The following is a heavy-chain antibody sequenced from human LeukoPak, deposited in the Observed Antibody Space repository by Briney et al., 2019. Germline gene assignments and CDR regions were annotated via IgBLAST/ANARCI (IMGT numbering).Heavy chain of an antibody. J-gene: IGHJ5*02. CDR3: ARDFAAQYRFDP. D-gene: IGHD3-9*01. CDR1: GGSISSGDYY. V-gene: IGHV4-30-4*08. CDR2: IYYSGST. Sequence: SETLSLTCTVSGGSISSGDYYWSWIRQPPGKGLEWIGYIYYSGSTHYNPSLKSRVTISVDTSKNQFSLKLSSVTAADTAVYYCARDFAAQYRFDPWGQGTLVTVSS.